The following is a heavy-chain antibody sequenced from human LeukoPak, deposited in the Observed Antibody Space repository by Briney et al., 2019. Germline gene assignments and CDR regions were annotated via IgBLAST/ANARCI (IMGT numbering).Heavy chain of an antibody. J-gene: IGHJ4*02. CDR1: GFTVSSNY. V-gene: IGHV3-53*01. Sequence: GGSLRLSCAASGFTVSSNYMTWVRQAPGKGLEWVSVIYNGGSTYYADSVKGRFTISRDNSKNTLYLQMNSLRAEDTAVYYCPREMATITSLDYWGQGTLVTVSS. CDR2: IYNGGST. D-gene: IGHD5-24*01. CDR3: PREMATITSLDY.